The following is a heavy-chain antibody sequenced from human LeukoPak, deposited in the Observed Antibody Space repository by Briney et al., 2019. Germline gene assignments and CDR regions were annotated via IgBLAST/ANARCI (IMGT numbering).Heavy chain of an antibody. J-gene: IGHJ5*02. CDR1: GYTFTGYY. CDR2: INPNSGGT. Sequence: ASVKVSCKASGYTFTGYYMHWVRQAPGQGLEWMGWINPNSGGTNYAQKFQGRVTMTRDTSISTAYMELSRLRSDDTAVYYCARDGTSCYYCWFDLWGQGTLVTVSS. V-gene: IGHV1-2*02. CDR3: ARDGTSCYYCWFDL. D-gene: IGHD2-2*01.